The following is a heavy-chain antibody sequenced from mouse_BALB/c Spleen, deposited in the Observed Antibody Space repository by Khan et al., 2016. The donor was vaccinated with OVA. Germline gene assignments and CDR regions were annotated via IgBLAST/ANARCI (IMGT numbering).Heavy chain of an antibody. CDR1: GFSISNYG. CDR3: PRAFYNGAWFAY. CDR2: IWAGGST. J-gene: IGHJ3*01. D-gene: IGHD1-3*01. Sequence: QVQLKQSGPGLVAPSQTLSITCTVSGFSISNYGVHWVRQPPGKGLEWLGVIWAGGSTNHNSALMSRLSITKDHSKNQVFLKMNSLQTDDTAIYSCPRAFYNGAWFAYWGQGTLVTVSA. V-gene: IGHV2-9*02.